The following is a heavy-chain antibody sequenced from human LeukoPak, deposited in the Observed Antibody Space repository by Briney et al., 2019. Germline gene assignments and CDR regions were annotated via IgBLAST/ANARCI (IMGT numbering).Heavy chain of an antibody. J-gene: IGHJ6*03. CDR1: GGSFSNYY. D-gene: IGHD1-7*01. CDR2: INDSGRT. Sequence: PETLSLTCAVSGGSFSNYYWSWIRQPPRWGLEWIAEINDSGRTNYTPSLRSRVTVSVDTSKNKFSLRLTSVTATDTAAYYCARRWNYGRNYYIDVWGNGATVSVSS. V-gene: IGHV4-34*01. CDR3: ARRWNYGRNYYIDV.